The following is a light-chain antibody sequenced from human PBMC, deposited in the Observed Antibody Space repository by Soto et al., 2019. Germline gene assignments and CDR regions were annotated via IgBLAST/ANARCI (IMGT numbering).Light chain of an antibody. J-gene: IGKJ2*01. CDR1: QSVRNNY. V-gene: IGKV3-20*01. CDR3: QRYGSSPPHT. CDR2: VAS. Sequence: EIVLTQSPGTLSLSPGEGATLSCRASQSVRNNYLAWYQQKPGKAPRLLISVASSRATGVPDRFSGSGSGTDFTLTISRLESEDFAVYYCQRYGSSPPHTFGQGTRLEIK.